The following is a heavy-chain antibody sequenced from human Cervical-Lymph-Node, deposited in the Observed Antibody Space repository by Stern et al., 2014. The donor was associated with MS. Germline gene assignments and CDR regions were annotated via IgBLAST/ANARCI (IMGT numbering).Heavy chain of an antibody. CDR1: GYTFTIYG. Sequence: VQLVQSGADVKKPGASVKVSCKASGYTFTIYGISWVRQAPGQGLEWMGWISAKEGNTTYAKKFQGKVTMTTDTSSSTAYMELRSLRSDDTAVYYCARGRPEGDWFDPWGQGTLVTVSS. CDR3: ARGRPEGDWFDP. D-gene: IGHD1-14*01. V-gene: IGHV1-18*01. CDR2: ISAKEGNT. J-gene: IGHJ5*02.